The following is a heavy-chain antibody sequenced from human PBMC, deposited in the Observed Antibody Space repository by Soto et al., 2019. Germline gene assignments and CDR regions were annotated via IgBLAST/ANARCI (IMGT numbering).Heavy chain of an antibody. Sequence: SVKVSCKASGGTFSSYAISWVRQAPGQGLEWMGGTIPIFGTANYAQKFQGRVTITADESTSTAHMELSSLRSEDTAVYYCTRDSRVGILFYWGQGTLVTVSS. D-gene: IGHD1-20*01. CDR1: GGTFSSYA. CDR3: TRDSRVGILFY. CDR2: TIPIFGTA. J-gene: IGHJ4*02. V-gene: IGHV1-69*13.